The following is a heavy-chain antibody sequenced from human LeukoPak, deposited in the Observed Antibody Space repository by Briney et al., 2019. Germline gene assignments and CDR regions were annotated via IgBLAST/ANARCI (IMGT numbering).Heavy chain of an antibody. CDR3: ARHSPYSIAAAYFDY. J-gene: IGHJ4*02. V-gene: IGHV4-59*08. CDR1: GGSISSYY. Sequence: SETLSLTCTVSGGSISSYYGSWIRQPPGKGLVCIGYIYYSGSPNYNPSLKSRVTISVDTSKNQFSLKLSSVTAADTAVYYCARHSPYSIAAAYFDYWGQGTLVTVSS. CDR2: IYYSGSP. D-gene: IGHD6-13*01.